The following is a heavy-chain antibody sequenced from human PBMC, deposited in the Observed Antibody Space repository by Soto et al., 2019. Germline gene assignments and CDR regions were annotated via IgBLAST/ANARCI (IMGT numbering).Heavy chain of an antibody. CDR1: GFTFSSYA. CDR2: ISYDGSNK. V-gene: IGHV3-30-3*01. D-gene: IGHD3-10*01. CDR3: AREEGWFGELSRHYYYGMDV. J-gene: IGHJ6*02. Sequence: QVQLVESGGGVVQPGRSLRLSCAASGFTFSSYAMHWVRQAPGKGLEWVAVISYDGSNKYYADSVKGRFTISRDNSKNTLYLQMNRLRAEDTAVYYCAREEGWFGELSRHYYYGMDVWGQGATVTVSS.